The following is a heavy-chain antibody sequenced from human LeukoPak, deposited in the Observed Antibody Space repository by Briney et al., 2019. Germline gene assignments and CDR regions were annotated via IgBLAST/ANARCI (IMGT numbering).Heavy chain of an antibody. CDR3: ARRNTAMVMDAFDI. D-gene: IGHD5-18*01. Sequence: SETLSLTCTVSGGSLSSSSYYWGWIRQPPGKGLEWIGSIYYSGSTYYNPSLKSRVTISVDTSKNQFSLKLSSVTAADTAVYYCARRNTAMVMDAFDIWGRGTMVTVSS. J-gene: IGHJ3*02. CDR1: GGSLSSSSYY. V-gene: IGHV4-39*01. CDR2: IYYSGST.